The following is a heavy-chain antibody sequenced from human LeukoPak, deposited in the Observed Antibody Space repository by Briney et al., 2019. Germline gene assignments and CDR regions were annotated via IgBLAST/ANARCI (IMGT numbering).Heavy chain of an antibody. D-gene: IGHD6-13*01. CDR2: IKQDGSEK. CDR3: ARDHDSSSCPYFDY. Sequence: GGSLRLSCAASGFTFSTFAMIWVRQAPGKGLEWVANIKQDGSEKYYVDSVKGRFTISRDNAKNSLYLQMNRLRAEDTAVYYCARDHDSSSCPYFDYWGQGTLVTVSS. CDR1: GFTFSTFA. V-gene: IGHV3-7*01. J-gene: IGHJ4*02.